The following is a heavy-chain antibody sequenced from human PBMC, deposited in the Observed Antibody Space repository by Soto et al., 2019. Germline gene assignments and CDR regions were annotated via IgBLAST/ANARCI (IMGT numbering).Heavy chain of an antibody. CDR1: GYTFTGYY. V-gene: IGHV1-2*02. J-gene: IGHJ6*02. D-gene: IGHD3-10*01. CDR2: INPNSGGT. CDR3: ARGPRSELPYYYYYGMDV. Sequence: QVQLVQSGAEVKKPGASVKVSCKASGYTFTGYYMHWVRQAPGQGLEWMGWINPNSGGTNYAQKLQDSATMTRDTSLSPAYRDLSRLRSDDTAVYYCARGPRSELPYYYYYGMDVWGRGTTVTVS.